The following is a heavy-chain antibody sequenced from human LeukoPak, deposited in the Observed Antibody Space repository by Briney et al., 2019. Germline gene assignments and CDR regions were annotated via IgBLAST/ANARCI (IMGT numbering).Heavy chain of an antibody. D-gene: IGHD5-12*01. J-gene: IGHJ3*02. CDR3: ALGYSGYDLRAAAFDI. V-gene: IGHV4-59*01. Sequence: KPSETLSLTCTVSGGSITDYYWGWIRQPPGKGLEWIGYDYYSGSSNYNPSLKSRVTISLDTSKNQFSLKMSSVTAAGTAVYYCALGYSGYDLRAAAFDIWGQGTMVTVSS. CDR1: GGSITDYY. CDR2: DYYSGSS.